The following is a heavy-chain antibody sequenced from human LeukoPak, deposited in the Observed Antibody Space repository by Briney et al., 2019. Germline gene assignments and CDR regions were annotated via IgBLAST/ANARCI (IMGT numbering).Heavy chain of an antibody. Sequence: GGSLRLSCAGSGFIFNNYAMHWVRQPPGKGLEWVSGISWNSGSIDYADSVKGRFTISRDNAKNSLYLQMNSLRAEDTAVYYCARGETTVTPYYYYGMNVWGQGTTVTVSS. J-gene: IGHJ6*02. V-gene: IGHV3-9*01. CDR3: ARGETTVTPYYYYGMNV. CDR2: ISWNSGSI. D-gene: IGHD4-17*01. CDR1: GFIFNNYA.